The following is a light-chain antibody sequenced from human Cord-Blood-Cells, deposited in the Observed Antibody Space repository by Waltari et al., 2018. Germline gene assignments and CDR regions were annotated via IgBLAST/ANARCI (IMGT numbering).Light chain of an antibody. CDR3: QQYGSSQT. Sequence: DIVLTQSPGTLSLSPGERATLSCRASQSVSSSYLAWYQQKPGQARRLLIYGASSRATGIPDRFSGSGSGTDFTLTISRLEPEDFAVYYCQQYGSSQTFGQGTKVEIK. CDR1: QSVSSSY. V-gene: IGKV3-20*01. CDR2: GAS. J-gene: IGKJ1*01.